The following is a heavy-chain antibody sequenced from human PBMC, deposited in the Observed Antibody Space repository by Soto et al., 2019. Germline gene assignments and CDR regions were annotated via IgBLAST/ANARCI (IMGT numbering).Heavy chain of an antibody. CDR2: IRASDDNT. CDR3: VKEGGSSGSSCFDY. CDR1: GFTFSTYA. Sequence: EVQLLESGGGLVQPGGSLRLSCAASGFTFSTYAMSWVRQAPGKGLEWVSAIRASDDNTYYADSVKGRITISRDNSKNTLYLQVNSLRVEDTAVYYCVKEGGSSGSSCFDYWGQGTLVTVSS. D-gene: IGHD6-13*01. J-gene: IGHJ4*02. V-gene: IGHV3-23*01.